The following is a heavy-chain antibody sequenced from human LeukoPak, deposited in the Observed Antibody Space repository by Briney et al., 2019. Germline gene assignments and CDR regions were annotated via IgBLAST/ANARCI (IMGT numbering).Heavy chain of an antibody. J-gene: IGHJ4*02. CDR2: IYHSGST. CDR3: ARDGSTVTPSVFDY. Sequence: SETLSLTCTVPGYSISSGYYWGWIRQPPGKGLEWIGSIYHSGSTYYNPSLKSRVTISVDTSKNQFSLKLSSVTAADTAVYYCARDGSTVTPSVFDYWGQGTLVTVSS. V-gene: IGHV4-38-2*02. D-gene: IGHD4-17*01. CDR1: GYSISSGYY.